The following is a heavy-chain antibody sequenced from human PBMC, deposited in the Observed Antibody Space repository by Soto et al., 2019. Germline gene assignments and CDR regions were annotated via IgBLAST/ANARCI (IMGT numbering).Heavy chain of an antibody. Sequence: GGSLRLSCAASGFTFSNAWMSWVRQAPGKGLEWVGRIKSKTDGGTTDYAAPVKGRFTISRDDSKNTLYLQMNSLKTEDTAVYYCTTVFVVVVAATPYYFDYWGQGTLVTVSS. D-gene: IGHD2-15*01. CDR2: IKSKTDGGTT. CDR3: TTVFVVVVAATPYYFDY. CDR1: GFTFSNAW. J-gene: IGHJ4*02. V-gene: IGHV3-15*01.